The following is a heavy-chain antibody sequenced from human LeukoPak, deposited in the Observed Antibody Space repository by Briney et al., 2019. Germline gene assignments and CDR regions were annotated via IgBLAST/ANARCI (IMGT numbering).Heavy chain of an antibody. CDR2: ISGSGGDT. D-gene: IGHD5-24*01. J-gene: IGHJ4*02. Sequence: PGGSLRLSCAASGFTFSNYGMSWVRQAPGKGLEWVSGISGSGGDTYFADSVKGRFTISRDNSKNTLYLQMNNLTAQDTASYYCAKNAGTVWLQHPFDYWGQGTLVTVSS. CDR1: GFTFSNYG. CDR3: AKNAGTVWLQHPFDY. V-gene: IGHV3-23*01.